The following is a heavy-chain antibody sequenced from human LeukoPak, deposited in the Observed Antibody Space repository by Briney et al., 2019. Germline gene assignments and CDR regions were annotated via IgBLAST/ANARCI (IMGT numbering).Heavy chain of an antibody. D-gene: IGHD6-13*01. J-gene: IGHJ4*02. CDR2: ISSSSSYI. CDR1: GFTFSSYS. CDR3: ARVWSPPYTSTWPDYFDY. Sequence: GGSLRLSCAASGFTFSSYSMNWVRQAPGKGLEWVSSISSSSSYICYADSVKGRFTISRDNAKNSLYLQMNSLRAEDTAVYFCARVWSPPYTSTWPDYFDYWGQGALVTVSS. V-gene: IGHV3-21*01.